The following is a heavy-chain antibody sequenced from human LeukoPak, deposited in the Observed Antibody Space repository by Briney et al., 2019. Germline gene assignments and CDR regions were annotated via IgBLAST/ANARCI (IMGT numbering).Heavy chain of an antibody. D-gene: IGHD6-13*01. J-gene: IGHJ4*02. CDR2: ISSSSSYI. Sequence: GGSLRLSCAASGFTFSSYSMNWVRQAPGKGLEWVSSISSSSSYIYYADSVKGRFTISRDNAKNSLYLQMNSLRDEDTAVYYCARIPVAAAGTWLRDYWGEGTLVTASS. CDR1: GFTFSSYS. CDR3: ARIPVAAAGTWLRDY. V-gene: IGHV3-21*01.